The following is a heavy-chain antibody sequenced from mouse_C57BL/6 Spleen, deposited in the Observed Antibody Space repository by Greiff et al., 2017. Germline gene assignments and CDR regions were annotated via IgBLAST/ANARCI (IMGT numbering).Heavy chain of an antibody. CDR3: TRPGYAMDY. V-gene: IGHV1-15*01. Sequence: QVQLKQSGAELVRPGASVTLSCKASGYTFTDYEMHWVKQTPVHGLEWIGAIDPETGGTAYNQKFKGKAILTADKSSSTAYKELRSLTSEDSAVYYCTRPGYAMDYWGQGTSVTVSS. CDR1: GYTFTDYE. CDR2: IDPETGGT. J-gene: IGHJ4*01.